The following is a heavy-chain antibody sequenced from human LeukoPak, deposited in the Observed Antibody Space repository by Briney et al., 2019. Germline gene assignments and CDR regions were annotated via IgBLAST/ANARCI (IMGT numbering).Heavy chain of an antibody. CDR2: INHSGST. CDR3: ARSPFRLAAGQGGWFDP. D-gene: IGHD6-13*01. CDR1: GFTFNNFW. J-gene: IGHJ5*02. Sequence: GSLRLSCEASGFTFNNFWMSWVRQAPGKGLEWIGEINHSGSTNYNPSLKSRVTISVDTSKNQFSLKLSSVTAADTAVYYCARSPFRLAAGQGGWFDPWGQGTLVTVSS. V-gene: IGHV4-4*02.